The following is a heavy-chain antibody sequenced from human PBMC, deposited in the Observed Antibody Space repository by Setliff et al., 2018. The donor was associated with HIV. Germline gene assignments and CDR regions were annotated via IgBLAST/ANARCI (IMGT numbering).Heavy chain of an antibody. Sequence: PSETLSLTCTVSGVSISTYYWIWIRQSPGKGLEWIGYIYSSGSTNSNPSLSSRVSMSVDTSKSQFSLKLKSVTAADTAVYYCAREDTTGYYSLSAFDIWGQGTLVTVSS. CDR3: AREDTTGYYSLSAFDI. J-gene: IGHJ3*02. D-gene: IGHD3-22*01. V-gene: IGHV4-59*12. CDR2: IYSSGST. CDR1: GVSISTYY.